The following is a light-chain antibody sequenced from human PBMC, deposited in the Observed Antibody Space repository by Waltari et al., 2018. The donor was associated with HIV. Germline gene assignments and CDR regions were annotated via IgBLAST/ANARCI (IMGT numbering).Light chain of an antibody. CDR2: DVS. V-gene: IGLV2-14*01. CDR3: TPYLHPTARV. CDR1: SRDIGAYNY. J-gene: IGLJ2*01. Sequence: QSALTQHGSVSGSRGQSITMPCTGTSRDIGAYNYVSWYQQHTGKAPKLIIYDVSNRPPGLSHRFSASSSRSTASLPISALQAEDEADYYCTPYLHPTARVFGGGTKLTVL.